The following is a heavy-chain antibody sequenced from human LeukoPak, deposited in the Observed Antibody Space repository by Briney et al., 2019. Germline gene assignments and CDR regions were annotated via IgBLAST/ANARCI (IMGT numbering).Heavy chain of an antibody. CDR3: ARDLNYDFWSGYYMPHGAFDI. CDR1: GGSISSYY. CDR2: IYYSGST. D-gene: IGHD3-3*01. J-gene: IGHJ3*02. V-gene: IGHV4-59*01. Sequence: NPSETLSLTCTVSGGSISSYYWSWIRQPPGKGLEWIGYIYYSGSTSYNPSLKSRVTISVDTSKNQFSLKLSSVTAADTAVYYCARDLNYDFWSGYYMPHGAFDIWGQGTMVTVSS.